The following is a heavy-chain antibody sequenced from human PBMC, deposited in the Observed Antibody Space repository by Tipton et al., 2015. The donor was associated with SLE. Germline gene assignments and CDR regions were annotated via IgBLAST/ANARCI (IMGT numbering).Heavy chain of an antibody. J-gene: IGHJ4*02. V-gene: IGHV4-4*07. CDR1: GGSITNSY. Sequence: TLSLTCTVSGGSITNSYWGWVRQPAGRGLEWIGRICCGGSTQYNPSLDSRVSLSVDASKDQFSLKLSSVTAADTAVYYCVVCSPSSCSYFDYWGQGRLVTVSS. D-gene: IGHD2-2*01. CDR3: VVCSPSSCSYFDY. CDR2: ICCGGST.